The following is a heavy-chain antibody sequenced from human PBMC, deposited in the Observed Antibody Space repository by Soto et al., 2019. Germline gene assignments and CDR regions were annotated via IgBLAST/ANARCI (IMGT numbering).Heavy chain of an antibody. J-gene: IGHJ4*02. CDR1: GFTFSSYA. CDR2: ISGSGGST. D-gene: IGHD1-26*01. CDR3: AKDPKRESGSYLFDY. V-gene: IGHV3-23*01. Sequence: LRLSCAASGFTFSSYAMSWVRQAPGKGLEWVSAISGSGGSTYYADSVKGRFTISRDNSKNTLYLQMNSLRAEDTAVYYCAKDPKRESGSYLFDYWGQGTLVTVSS.